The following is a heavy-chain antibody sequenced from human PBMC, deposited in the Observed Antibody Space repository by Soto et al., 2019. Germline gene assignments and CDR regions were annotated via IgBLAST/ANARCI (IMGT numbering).Heavy chain of an antibody. V-gene: IGHV4-30-2*01. J-gene: IGHJ4*02. CDR2: IYHSGST. Sequence: PSETLSLTCAVSGGSISSGGSFWSWIRQPPGKGLECIGYIYHSGSTYYSPSLKSRVTISVDRSKNQFSLKLSSVTAADTAVYYCARGPPLGYWGQGTLVTVSS. CDR3: ARGPPLGY. CDR1: GGSISSGGSF.